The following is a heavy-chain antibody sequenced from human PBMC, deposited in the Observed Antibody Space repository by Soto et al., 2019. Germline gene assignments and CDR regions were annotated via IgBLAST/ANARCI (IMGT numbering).Heavy chain of an antibody. CDR1: GGSISGWNYS. CDR3: ARGGEGNHYSDY. Sequence: QLQLQESGSGLVKPSQTLSLTCAASGGSISGWNYSWRCIRPPPGQGLEWIGYIYHSGSTYHNPSLNRRVTIQVDRSKNQFCLKVSTLTAADTAAYYCARGGEGNHYSDYWGQGSMITVSS. V-gene: IGHV4-30-2*01. D-gene: IGHD3-16*01. J-gene: IGHJ4*02. CDR2: IYHSGST.